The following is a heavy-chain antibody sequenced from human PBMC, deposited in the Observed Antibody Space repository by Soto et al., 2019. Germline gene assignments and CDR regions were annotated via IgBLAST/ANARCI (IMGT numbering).Heavy chain of an antibody. V-gene: IGHV1-46*01. CDR2: IYPRGGST. CDR3: ARVGYSSTGTTLHFHGLDV. J-gene: IGHJ6*02. CDR1: GYNFTSHY. D-gene: IGHD3-22*01. Sequence: ASVKVSCKTSGYNFTSHYIHWVRQAPGQRLESMGIIYPRGGSTIYAQKFQGKVTMTRDTSTHTLYRDLSSLRSEDTAIYSCARVGYSSTGTTLHFHGLDVWGQGTTVTVSS.